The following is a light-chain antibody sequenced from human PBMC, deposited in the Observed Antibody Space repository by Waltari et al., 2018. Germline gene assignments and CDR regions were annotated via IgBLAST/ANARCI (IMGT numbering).Light chain of an antibody. V-gene: IGLV2-14*03. CDR3: SSYTDSRPL. CDR1: SSDIGAYDF. Sequence: QPALTQPASVSGSPGQSLTIPCTGTSSDIGAYDFVSWYQQHPGRAPKLMIYNVFTRPSGVSSRFSGSKSGNTASLTISGLQAEDEADYFCSSYTDSRPLFGGGTKVTVL. J-gene: IGLJ2*01. CDR2: NVF.